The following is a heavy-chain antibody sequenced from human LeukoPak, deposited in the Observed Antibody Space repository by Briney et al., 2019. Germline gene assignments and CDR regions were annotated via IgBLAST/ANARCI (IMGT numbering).Heavy chain of an antibody. V-gene: IGHV1-46*01. CDR2: INPRVTST. Sequence: ASVKVSCKASGYSFTSHYMHWVRQAPGQGLEWMGLINPRVTSTIYEEKFQGRIIMPRDMSTTTDYMELSSLKSDDTAVYYCARDNSIHERGWWFDPWGQGTLVTVSS. CDR1: GYSFTSHY. D-gene: IGHD4-23*01. J-gene: IGHJ5*02. CDR3: ARDNSIHERGWWFDP.